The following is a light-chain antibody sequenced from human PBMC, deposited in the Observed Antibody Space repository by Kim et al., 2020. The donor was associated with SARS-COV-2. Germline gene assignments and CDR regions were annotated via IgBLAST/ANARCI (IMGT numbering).Light chain of an antibody. CDR3: QSYDSSLLWV. V-gene: IGLV1-40*01. CDR2: GNS. CDR1: SSNIGAGYN. J-gene: IGLJ3*02. Sequence: GQGATHPCTASSSNIGAGYNVHWYQPLPGTAPKLLIYGNSNRPSGVPDRFSGSKSGTSASLAITGLQAEDEADYYCQSYDSSLLWVFGGGTKLTVL.